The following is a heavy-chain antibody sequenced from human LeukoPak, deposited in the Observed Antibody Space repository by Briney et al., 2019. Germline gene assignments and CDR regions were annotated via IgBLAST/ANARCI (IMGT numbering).Heavy chain of an antibody. CDR2: ISGSGGST. V-gene: IGHV3-23*01. Sequence: GGSLRLSCAASGFTFISYAMSWVRQAPGKGLEWVSAISGSGGSTYYAASVKGRFTISRDNSKNTLYLQMNSLRAEDTAVYYCAKIVQSTAYCSGGSCYGPTSVSYYMDVWGKGTTVTVSS. CDR1: GFTFISYA. CDR3: AKIVQSTAYCSGGSCYGPTSVSYYMDV. D-gene: IGHD2-15*01. J-gene: IGHJ6*03.